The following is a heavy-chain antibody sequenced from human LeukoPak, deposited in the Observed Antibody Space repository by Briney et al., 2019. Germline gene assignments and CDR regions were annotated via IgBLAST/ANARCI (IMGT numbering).Heavy chain of an antibody. D-gene: IGHD2-15*01. CDR3: ARHARGYCSGGSCSDWYFDL. CDR2: IYYSGST. V-gene: IGHV4-39*01. CDR1: GGSISSGSYY. Sequence: PSETLSLTCTVSGGSISSGSYYWGWIRQPPGKGLEWIGSIYYSGSTYYNPSLKSRVTISVDTSKNQFSLKLSSVTAADTAVYYCARHARGYCSGGSCSDWYFDLWGRGTLVTVSS. J-gene: IGHJ2*01.